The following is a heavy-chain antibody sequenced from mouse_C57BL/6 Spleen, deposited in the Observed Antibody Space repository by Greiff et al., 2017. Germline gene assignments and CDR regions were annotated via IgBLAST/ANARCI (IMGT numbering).Heavy chain of an antibody. Sequence: EVKVVESGGGLVKPGGSLKLSCAASGFTFSSYAMSWVRQTPEKRLEWVATISAGGSYTYYPDNVKGRFTISRDNAKNNLYLQMSHLKSEDTAMYYCAREGSNYDAMDYWGQGTSVTVSS. CDR2: ISAGGSYT. CDR3: AREGSNYDAMDY. V-gene: IGHV5-4*01. J-gene: IGHJ4*01. D-gene: IGHD2-5*01. CDR1: GFTFSSYA.